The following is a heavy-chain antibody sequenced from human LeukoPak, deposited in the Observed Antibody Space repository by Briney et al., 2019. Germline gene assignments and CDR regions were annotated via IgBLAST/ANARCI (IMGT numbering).Heavy chain of an antibody. CDR3: AKGGDTAMVTSRYFDY. J-gene: IGHJ4*02. V-gene: IGHV4-4*07. CDR2: IYTSGST. D-gene: IGHD5-18*01. Sequence: SETLSLTCTVSGVSITSYYWSWIRQPAGKGLEWIGRIYTSGSTYYNPSLKSRVTISVDTSKNQFSLKLSSVTAADTAVYYCAKGGDTAMVTSRYFDYGGQGTLVTVSS. CDR1: GVSITSYY.